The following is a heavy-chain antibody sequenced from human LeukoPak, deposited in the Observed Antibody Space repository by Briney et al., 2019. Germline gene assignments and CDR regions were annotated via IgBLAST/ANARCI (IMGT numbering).Heavy chain of an antibody. J-gene: IGHJ4*02. V-gene: IGHV4-39*01. CDR1: GDSISSSGFY. D-gene: IGHD3-22*01. Sequence: SETLSLTCTVSGDSISSSGFYWGWIRQPPGKGLDWIGSFFYSGNTYYSPSLQSRVSISVDTSKNQFSLKLGSVTAADTAVYYCARLEAYYYDNSGYYLGAYFDYWGQGTLVTVSS. CDR3: ARLEAYYYDNSGYYLGAYFDY. CDR2: FFYSGNT.